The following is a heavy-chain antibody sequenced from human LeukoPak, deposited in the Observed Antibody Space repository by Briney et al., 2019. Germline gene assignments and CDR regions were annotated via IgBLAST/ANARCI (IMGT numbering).Heavy chain of an antibody. V-gene: IGHV4-61*01. CDR3: ARDRFALTFDY. Sequence: SETLSLTCTVSGASVSSSSHYWSWIRQPPGTGLEWIGYIFYSGSTNYNPSLKSRVTMSVDTSKDQFSLKLNSVTAADTAVYYCARDRFALTFDYWGQGILVTVSS. J-gene: IGHJ4*02. CDR1: GASVSSSSHY. D-gene: IGHD3-16*01. CDR2: IFYSGST.